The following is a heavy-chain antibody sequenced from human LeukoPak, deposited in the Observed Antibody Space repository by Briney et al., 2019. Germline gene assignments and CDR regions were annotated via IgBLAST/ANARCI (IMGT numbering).Heavy chain of an antibody. J-gene: IGHJ6*03. D-gene: IGHD2-2*02. CDR3: ARGRSGYCSSTSCYINNYYYYYMDV. V-gene: IGHV1-69*05. CDR1: GGTFSSYA. CDR2: IIPIFGTA. Sequence: ASVKVSCKASGGTFSSYAISWVRQAPGQGLEWMGGIIPIFGTANYAQKFQGRVTITTDESTSTAYMELSNLRSEDTAVYYCARGRSGYCSSTSCYINNYYYYYMDVWGKGTTVTVSS.